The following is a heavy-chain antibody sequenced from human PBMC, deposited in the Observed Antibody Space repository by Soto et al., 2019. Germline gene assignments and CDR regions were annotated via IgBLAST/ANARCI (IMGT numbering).Heavy chain of an antibody. CDR1: GFTVSSNY. CDR2: IYSGGTT. J-gene: IGHJ5*02. V-gene: IGHV3-66*01. Sequence: TGGSLRLSYAASGFTVSSNYMSWVRQAPGKGLEWVSVIYSGGTTYYADSVKGRFTISRDNSKNTLYLQMNSLRAEDTAVYYCARNGDSSDYRGWFDPWGQGTLVTVSS. D-gene: IGHD3-22*01. CDR3: ARNGDSSDYRGWFDP.